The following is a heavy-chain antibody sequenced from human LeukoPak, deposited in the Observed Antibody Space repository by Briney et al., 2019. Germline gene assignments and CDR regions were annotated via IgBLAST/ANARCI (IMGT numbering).Heavy chain of an antibody. Sequence: GGSLRLSCAASGFSFSRYWMSWVRQAPVRGLEWVANIKPDGSEIYYVDSVKGRFTISRDNAKNAVYLHMNSLRPEDTAIYYCTRGMLRQPPDYWGQGMLVTVSS. CDR3: TRGMLRQPPDY. CDR1: GFSFSRYW. J-gene: IGHJ4*02. D-gene: IGHD3-10*02. CDR2: IKPDGSEI. V-gene: IGHV3-7*01.